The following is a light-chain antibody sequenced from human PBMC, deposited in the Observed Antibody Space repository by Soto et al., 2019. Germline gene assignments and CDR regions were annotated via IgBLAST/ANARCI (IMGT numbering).Light chain of an antibody. CDR1: QTITKY. J-gene: IGKJ4*01. CDR2: AAS. CDR3: QQSNSAPLT. V-gene: IGKV1-39*01. Sequence: DIQMTQSPSSLSASVGDRVTITCRASQTITKYLNWYQQKPGKAPKLLIFAASSLQSGVPSRFSGSGSGTDFTLTISSLQPEESATYFCQQSNSAPLTFGGGTKVEIK.